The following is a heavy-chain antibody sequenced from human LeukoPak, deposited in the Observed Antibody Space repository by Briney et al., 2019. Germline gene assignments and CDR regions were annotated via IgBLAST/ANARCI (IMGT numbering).Heavy chain of an antibody. CDR3: ARDSKTYYYDSSGRMNWFDP. CDR2: IYTSGST. J-gene: IGHJ5*02. CDR1: GGSISSYY. Sequence: SETLSLTCTVSGGSISSYYWSWIRQPAGKGLEWIGRIYTSGSTNYNPSLKSRVTISVDTSKNQFSLKLSSVTAADTAVYYCARDSKTYYYDSSGRMNWFDPWGQGTLATVSS. V-gene: IGHV4-4*07. D-gene: IGHD3-22*01.